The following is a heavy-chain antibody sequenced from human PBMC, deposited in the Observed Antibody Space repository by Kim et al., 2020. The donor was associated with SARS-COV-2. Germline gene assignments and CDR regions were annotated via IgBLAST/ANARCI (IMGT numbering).Heavy chain of an antibody. J-gene: IGHJ3*02. V-gene: IGHV4-59*01. Sequence: YDPSLRSRVTISVDTSKNQFSLKLSSVTAADTAVYYCARDHLPSEHAFDIWGQGTMVTVSS. CDR3: ARDHLPSEHAFDI.